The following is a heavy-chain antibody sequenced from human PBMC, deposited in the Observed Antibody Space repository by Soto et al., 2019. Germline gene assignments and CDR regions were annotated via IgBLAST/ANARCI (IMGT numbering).Heavy chain of an antibody. CDR1: GGTISSGDYY. J-gene: IGHJ6*02. CDR2: IYYSGST. CDR3: ARDKGSGSYYTVGMDV. D-gene: IGHD3-10*01. V-gene: IGHV4-30-4*01. Sequence: SETLSLTCTFSGGTISSGDYYWGWIRQPPGKGLEWIGYIYYSGSTYYNPSLKSRVTISVDTSKNQFSLKLSSVTAADTAVYYCARDKGSGSYYTVGMDVWGQGTTVTVSS.